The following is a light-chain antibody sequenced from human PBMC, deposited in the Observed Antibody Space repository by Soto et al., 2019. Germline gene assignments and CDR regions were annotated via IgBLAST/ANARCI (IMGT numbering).Light chain of an antibody. CDR1: SSDIGGSNY. V-gene: IGLV2-14*03. Sequence: QSALTQPASVSGSPGQSITISCAGTSSDIGGSNYVSWYQQHPGKAPKLMIYGVSNRHSGVSNRFAGSKSGNTASLTSSGLEAEDEADYFCYATRSSSSTFYVFGTGT. J-gene: IGLJ1*01. CDR3: YATRSSSSTFYV. CDR2: GVS.